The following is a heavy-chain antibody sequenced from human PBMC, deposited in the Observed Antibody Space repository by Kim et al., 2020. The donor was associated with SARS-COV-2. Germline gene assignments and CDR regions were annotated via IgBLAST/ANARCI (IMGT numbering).Heavy chain of an antibody. CDR3: AAELKGRDGYNFAY. D-gene: IGHD5-12*01. V-gene: IGHV1-24*01. J-gene: IGHJ4*02. Sequence: EQKFQGRVTMTEDTSTDTAYMELSSLRSEDTAVYYCAAELKGRDGYNFAYWGQGTLVTVSS.